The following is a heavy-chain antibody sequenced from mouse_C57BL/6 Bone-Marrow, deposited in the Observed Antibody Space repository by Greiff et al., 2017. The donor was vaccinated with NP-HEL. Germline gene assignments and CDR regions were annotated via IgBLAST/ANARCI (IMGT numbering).Heavy chain of an antibody. CDR2: IDPETGGT. CDR3: TRPLY. V-gene: IGHV1-15*01. Sequence: QVQLKESGAELVRPGASVTLSCKASGYTFTDYEMHWVKQTPVHGLEWIGAIDPETGGTAYNQKFKGKAILTADKSSSTAYMELRSLTSEDSAVYYCTRPLYWGQGTSVTVSS. CDR1: GYTFTDYE. J-gene: IGHJ4*01.